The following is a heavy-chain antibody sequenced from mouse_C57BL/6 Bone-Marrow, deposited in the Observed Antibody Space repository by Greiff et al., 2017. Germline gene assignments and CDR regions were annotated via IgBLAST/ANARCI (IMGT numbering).Heavy chain of an antibody. D-gene: IGHD1-1*01. V-gene: IGHV1-69*01. CDR1: GYTFTSYW. CDR3: AILYYYGSSQGYFDY. CDR2: IDPSDSHT. Sequence: QVQLQQPGAELVMPGASVKLSCKASGYTFTSYWMHWVTQRPGQGLEWIGEIDPSDSHTNYNQKFKGKSTLTVDKSSSTAYMQLSSLTSEDSAVYYCAILYYYGSSQGYFDYWGQGTTLTVSS. J-gene: IGHJ2*01.